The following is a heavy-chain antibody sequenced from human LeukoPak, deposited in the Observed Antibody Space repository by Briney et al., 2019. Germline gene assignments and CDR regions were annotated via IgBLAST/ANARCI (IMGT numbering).Heavy chain of an antibody. V-gene: IGHV4-39*07. CDR2: IHYSGST. CDR1: GGSISSSNYY. D-gene: IGHD3-16*01. CDR3: ARLGAVYYYYMDV. Sequence: SETLSLTCTVSGGSISSSNYYWGWIRQPPGKGLEWIGSIHYSGSTNYNPSLKSRVTISVDTSKNQFSLKLSSVTAADTAVYYCARLGAVYYYYMDVWGKGTTVTVSS. J-gene: IGHJ6*03.